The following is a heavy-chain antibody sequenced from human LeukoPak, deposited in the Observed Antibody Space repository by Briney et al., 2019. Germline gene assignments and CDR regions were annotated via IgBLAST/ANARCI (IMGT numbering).Heavy chain of an antibody. CDR1: GLTFSSYS. Sequence: PGGSLRLSCAASGLTFSSYSMNWVRQAPGKGLEWVSSISSSSSYIYYADSVKGRFTISRDNAKNSLYLQMNSLRAEDTAVYYCARDSHWAFDYWGQGTLVTVSS. V-gene: IGHV3-21*01. CDR3: ARDSHWAFDY. J-gene: IGHJ4*02. D-gene: IGHD7-27*01. CDR2: ISSSSSYI.